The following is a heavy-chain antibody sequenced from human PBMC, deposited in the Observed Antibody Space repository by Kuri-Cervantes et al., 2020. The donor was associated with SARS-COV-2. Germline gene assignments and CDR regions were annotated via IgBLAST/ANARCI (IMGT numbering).Heavy chain of an antibody. CDR2: VTGSGGST. V-gene: IGHV3-23*01. D-gene: IGHD3-3*01. CDR3: AKLRFLEWLLDY. CDR1: GFTFSDYY. Sequence: GESLKISCAASGFTFSDYYMSWIRQAPGKGLEWVSSVTGSGGSTFYADSVKGRFTISRDNSKNTLYLQMNNLRAEDTAVYYCAKLRFLEWLLDYWGQGTLVTVSS. J-gene: IGHJ4*02.